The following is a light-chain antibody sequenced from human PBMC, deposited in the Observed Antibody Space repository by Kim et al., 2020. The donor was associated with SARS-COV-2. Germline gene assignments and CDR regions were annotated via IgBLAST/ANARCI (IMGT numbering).Light chain of an antibody. CDR1: QSISSY. J-gene: IGKJ4*01. Sequence: DIQMTQSPSSLSASVRDRVTITCRASQSISSYLNWYQQKPGKAPKLLIYAASSLQSGVPSRFSGSGSGTDFTLTISSLQPEDFATFYCQQSYRTPLTFGGGTKVDIK. CDR3: QQSYRTPLT. CDR2: AAS. V-gene: IGKV1-39*01.